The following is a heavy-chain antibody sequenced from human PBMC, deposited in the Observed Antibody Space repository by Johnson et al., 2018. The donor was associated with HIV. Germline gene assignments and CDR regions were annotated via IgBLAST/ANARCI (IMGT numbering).Heavy chain of an antibody. D-gene: IGHD6-6*01. CDR3: ARPSEDYSSSSGDAFDI. CDR1: GFTFSSYA. J-gene: IGHJ3*02. Sequence: VQLVESGGGVVQPGRSLRLSCAASGFTFSSYAMHWVRQAPGKGLEWVAVISYDGSNKYYADSVKGRCTISRDNSKNTLYLQMNSLRAEDTAVYYCARPSEDYSSSSGDAFDIWGQGTMVTVSS. CDR2: ISYDGSNK. V-gene: IGHV3-30*04.